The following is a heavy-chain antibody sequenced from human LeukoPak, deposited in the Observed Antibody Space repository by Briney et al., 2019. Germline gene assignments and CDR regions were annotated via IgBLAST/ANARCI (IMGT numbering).Heavy chain of an antibody. CDR2: ISSSSSTI. J-gene: IGHJ6*03. V-gene: IGHV3-48*02. Sequence: GGSLRLSCAASGFTFSSYSMNWVRQAPGKGLEWVSYISSSSSTIYYADSVKGRFTISRDNAKNSLYLQMNSLRDEDTAVYYCARDPNYSSSWYVPYYYYYMDVWGKGTTVTVSS. CDR3: ARDPNYSSSWYVPYYYYYMDV. CDR1: GFTFSSYS. D-gene: IGHD6-13*01.